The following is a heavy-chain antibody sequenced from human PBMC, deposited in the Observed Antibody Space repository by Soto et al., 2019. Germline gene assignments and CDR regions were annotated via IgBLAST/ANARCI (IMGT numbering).Heavy chain of an antibody. V-gene: IGHV4-39*07. CDR1: GDSISRGGYY. CDR2: INHSGST. CDR3: ARDKITGLFDY. Sequence: SETLSLTCTVSGDSISRGGYYWSWIRQPPGTGLEWIGEINHSGSTNYNPSLKNRVTISVDTSKNQFSLKMTSVTAADTAVYYCARDKITGLFDYWGQGTLVTVSS. J-gene: IGHJ4*02. D-gene: IGHD2-8*02.